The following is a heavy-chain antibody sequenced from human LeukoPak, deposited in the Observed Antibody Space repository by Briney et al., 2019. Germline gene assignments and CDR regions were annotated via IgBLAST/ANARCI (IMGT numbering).Heavy chain of an antibody. Sequence: ASVKVSCKASGYTFTSYYMHWVRQAPGQGLEWMGIINPSGGSTSYAQKFQGRVTMTRDTSTSTVYMELSSLRSEDTAVYYCARDGKGGSSGYYFDYYYGMDVWGQGTTVTVSS. CDR3: ARDGKGGSSGYYFDYYYGMDV. CDR1: GYTFTSYY. J-gene: IGHJ6*02. CDR2: INPSGGST. D-gene: IGHD3-22*01. V-gene: IGHV1-46*01.